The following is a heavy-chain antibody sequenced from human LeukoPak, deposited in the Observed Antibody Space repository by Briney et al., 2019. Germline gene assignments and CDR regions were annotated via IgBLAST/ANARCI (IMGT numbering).Heavy chain of an antibody. J-gene: IGHJ4*02. Sequence: GGSLRLSCAASGFTFNSYWMSWVRQAPGKGLEWVATIKQVVSEKFYADSVEGRFTISRANARNTLYLQMDGLRVEDTAVYYCARASSAWHPDYWGQGTLVTASS. CDR3: ARASSAWHPDY. CDR2: IKQVVSEK. D-gene: IGHD6-19*01. CDR1: GFTFNSYW. V-gene: IGHV3-7*04.